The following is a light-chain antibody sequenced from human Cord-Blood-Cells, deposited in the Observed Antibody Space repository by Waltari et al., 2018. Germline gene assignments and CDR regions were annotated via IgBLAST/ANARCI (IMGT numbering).Light chain of an antibody. CDR1: QSVSSSC. V-gene: IGKV3-20*01. J-gene: IGKJ1*01. Sequence: EIVLTQSPGTLSLSPGERATLSCRASQSVSSSCLAWYQQKPGQAPRLLIYGASSRATGIPDRFSGSGSGTEFTLTISRLGPEDFAVYYCQQDGSSPWTFGQGTKVEIK. CDR3: QQDGSSPWT. CDR2: GAS.